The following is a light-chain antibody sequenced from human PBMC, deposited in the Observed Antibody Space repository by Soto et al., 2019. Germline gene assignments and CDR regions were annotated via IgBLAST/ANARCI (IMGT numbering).Light chain of an antibody. J-gene: IGLJ7*01. CDR1: SSDVGGYNY. CDR3: CSYAGILAV. CDR2: DVS. V-gene: IGLV2-11*01. Sequence: QSALTQPRSVSGSPGQSVTISCTGTSSDVGGYNYVSWYQQHPGKAPKLMIYDVSKRPSGVPDRFSGSKSGNTASLTISGLQAEDEADYYCCSYAGILAVFGGGTPLTVL.